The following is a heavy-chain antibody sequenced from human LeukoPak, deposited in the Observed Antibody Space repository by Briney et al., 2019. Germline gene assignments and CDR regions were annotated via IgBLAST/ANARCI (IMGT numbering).Heavy chain of an antibody. J-gene: IGHJ3*02. V-gene: IGHV3-21*01. Sequence: PGGSLRLSCAASGFTFSSYSLNWLRQPPGKGLEWVSPISNSSSYKYYADSVSGRFTISRDNAKNSMYMQMNSLRGEGTAVYYCARCARVIYSESRDAFDIWGQGTMVTVSS. CDR2: ISNSSSYK. D-gene: IGHD4-11*01. CDR3: ARCARVIYSESRDAFDI. CDR1: GFTFSSYS.